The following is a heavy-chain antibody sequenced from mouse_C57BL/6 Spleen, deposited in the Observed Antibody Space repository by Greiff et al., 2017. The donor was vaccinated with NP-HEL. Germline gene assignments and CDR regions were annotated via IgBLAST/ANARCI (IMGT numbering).Heavy chain of an antibody. CDR2: ISYDGSN. V-gene: IGHV3-6*01. CDR3: ASGGYYYAMDY. Sequence: DVQLQESGPGLVKPSQSLSLTCSVTGYSITSGYYWNWIRQFPGNKLEWMGYISYDGSNNYNPTLKNRISITRDTSKNQFFLKLNSVTTEDTATYYGASGGYYYAMDYWGQGTSVTVSS. CDR1: GYSITSGYY. J-gene: IGHJ4*01. D-gene: IGHD3-1*01.